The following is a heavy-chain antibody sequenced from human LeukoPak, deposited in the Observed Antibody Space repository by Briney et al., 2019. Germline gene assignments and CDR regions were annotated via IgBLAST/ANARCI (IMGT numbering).Heavy chain of an antibody. J-gene: IGHJ4*02. CDR2: ISWSSEYM. V-gene: IGHV3-9*01. Sequence: TGGSLRLSCAASGFTFRDSAMHWVRQVPGKGLEWVSSISWSSEYMYYADSVKGRFTISRDNAKNSLYLQMDSLRAEDTALYYCAKEGSVCTNGICRYFDYWGQGTLVTVSS. CDR1: GFTFRDSA. D-gene: IGHD2-8*01. CDR3: AKEGSVCTNGICRYFDY.